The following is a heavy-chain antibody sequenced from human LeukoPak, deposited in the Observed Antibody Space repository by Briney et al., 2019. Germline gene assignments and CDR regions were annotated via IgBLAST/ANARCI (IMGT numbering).Heavy chain of an antibody. J-gene: IGHJ4*02. V-gene: IGHV3-30-3*01. CDR1: GFTFSSNA. CDR3: ARDGLGLLVLDY. D-gene: IGHD6-13*01. Sequence: GGSLRLSCAASGFTFSSNAMHWVRQAPGKGLEWVAVISYDGSNKYYADSVKGRFTISRDNSKNTLYLQMNSLRAEDTAVYYCARDGLGLLVLDYWGQGTLVTVSS. CDR2: ISYDGSNK.